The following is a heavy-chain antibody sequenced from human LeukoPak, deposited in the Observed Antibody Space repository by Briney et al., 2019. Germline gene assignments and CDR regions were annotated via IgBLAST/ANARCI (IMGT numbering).Heavy chain of an antibody. J-gene: IGHJ4*02. CDR1: GGSFSGYY. V-gene: IGHV4-34*01. CDR3: ARDRHLGYCSGGSCYRYDY. Sequence: SETLSLTCAVYGGSFSGYYWSWIRQPPGKGLEGIGEMNHSGSTNYNPSLKSRVTISVDTSKNQFSLKLSPVTAADTAVYYCARDRHLGYCSGGSCYRYDYWGQGTLVTVSS. D-gene: IGHD2-15*01. CDR2: MNHSGST.